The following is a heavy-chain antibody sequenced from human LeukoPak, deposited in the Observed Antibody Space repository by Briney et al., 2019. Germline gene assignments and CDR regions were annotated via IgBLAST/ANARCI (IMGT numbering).Heavy chain of an antibody. V-gene: IGHV3-15*01. CDR1: GFTFSNAW. CDR2: IKSKTDGGTT. D-gene: IGHD1-26*01. CDR3: TTESYEWEHPKRRDFDY. Sequence: GGSLRLSCAASGFTFSNAWMSWVRQAPGKGLEWVGRIKSKTDGGTTDYAAPVKGRFTISRDDSKNTLYLQMNSLKTEDTAVYYCTTESYEWEHPKRRDFDYWGQGTLVTVSS. J-gene: IGHJ4*02.